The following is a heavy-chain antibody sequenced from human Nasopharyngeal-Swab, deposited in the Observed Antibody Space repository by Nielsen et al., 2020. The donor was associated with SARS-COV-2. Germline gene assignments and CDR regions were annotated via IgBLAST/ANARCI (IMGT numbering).Heavy chain of an antibody. CDR1: GFAFSAYT. D-gene: IGHD1-20*01. J-gene: IGHJ4*02. CDR2: ISGSGSSR. V-gene: IGHV3-21*01. CDR3: ARVSRAISGDY. Sequence: GESLKISCAAYGFAFSAYTMNWVRQAPGKGLEWVSSISGSGSSRYYAASLKGRFTISRDNAEKSLYLEMNSLRAEDTAVYYCARVSRAISGDYWGQGTLVTVSS.